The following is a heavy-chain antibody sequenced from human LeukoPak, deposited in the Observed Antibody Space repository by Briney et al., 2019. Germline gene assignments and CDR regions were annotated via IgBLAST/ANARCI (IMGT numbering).Heavy chain of an antibody. CDR2: ISYDGSNK. CDR3: AGSNLVVPAAH. Sequence: PGGSLRLSCAASGFTLSSYGMHWVRQAPGKGLEWVAVISYDGSNKYYADSVKGRFTISRDNSKNTLYLQMSSLRAEDTAVYYCAGSNLVVPAAHWGQGTLVTVSS. CDR1: GFTLSSYG. D-gene: IGHD2-2*01. J-gene: IGHJ4*02. V-gene: IGHV3-30*03.